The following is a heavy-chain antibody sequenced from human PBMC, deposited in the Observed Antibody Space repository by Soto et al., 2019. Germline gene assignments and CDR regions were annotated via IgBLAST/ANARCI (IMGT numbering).Heavy chain of an antibody. CDR2: INHSGST. D-gene: IGHD3-9*01. CDR3: ARGDYDILTGYYYYYSCYMDV. CDR1: GMSFRGYY. J-gene: IGHJ6*03. Sequence: WGTLSLACALYGMSFRGYYWSWIRQPPGKGLEWIGEINHSGSTNHNPSLQSRVTISVDTSKNQFSLKLSSVTAADTAVYYCARGDYDILTGYYYYYSCYMDVWGKATT. V-gene: IGHV4-34*01.